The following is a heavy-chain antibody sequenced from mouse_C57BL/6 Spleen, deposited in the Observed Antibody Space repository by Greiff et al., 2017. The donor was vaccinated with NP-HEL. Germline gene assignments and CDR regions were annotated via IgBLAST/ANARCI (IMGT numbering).Heavy chain of an antibody. CDR3: ARSDYYGSSSDY. V-gene: IGHV1-81*01. D-gene: IGHD1-1*01. J-gene: IGHJ2*01. Sequence: QVQLKESGAELARPGASVKLSCKASGYTFTSYGISWVKQRTGQGLEWIGEIYPRSGNTYYNEKFKGKATLTADKSSSTAYMELRSLTSEDSAVYFCARSDYYGSSSDYWGQGTTLTVSS. CDR2: IYPRSGNT. CDR1: GYTFTSYG.